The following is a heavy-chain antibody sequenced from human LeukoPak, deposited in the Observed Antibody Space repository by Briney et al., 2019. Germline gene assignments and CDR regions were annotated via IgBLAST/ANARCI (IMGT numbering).Heavy chain of an antibody. D-gene: IGHD3-10*01. V-gene: IGHV3-21*01. CDR3: ARENTLVRGTRNPFDY. CDR1: GFTFGSYS. J-gene: IGHJ4*02. CDR2: ISSSSYI. Sequence: GGSLRLSCAASGFTFGSYSMNWVRQAPGKGLEWVSSISSSSYIYYADSVKGRFTISRDNAKNSLYLQMNSLRAEDTAVYYCARENTLVRGTRNPFDYWGRGTLVTVSS.